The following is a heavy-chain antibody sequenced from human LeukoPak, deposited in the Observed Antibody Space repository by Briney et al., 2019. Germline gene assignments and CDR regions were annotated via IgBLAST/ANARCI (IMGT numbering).Heavy chain of an antibody. CDR2: ISGSGGST. CDR1: GFTFSNYA. J-gene: IGHJ4*02. Sequence: GGSLRLSCAASGFTFSNYAMSWVRQAPGKGLEWVSAISGSGGSTYYAYSVKGRFTISRDNSKNTLYLQMNSLRGEDTAIYYCAKEGISAAASYWGQGTPVTVSS. V-gene: IGHV3-23*01. CDR3: AKEGISAAASY. D-gene: IGHD6-13*01.